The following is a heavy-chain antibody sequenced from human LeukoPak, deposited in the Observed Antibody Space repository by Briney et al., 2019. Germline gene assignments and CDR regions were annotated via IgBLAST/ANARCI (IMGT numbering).Heavy chain of an antibody. V-gene: IGHV4-59*11. J-gene: IGHJ4*02. CDR1: DVSISSHY. CDR2: MRDTVNT. D-gene: IGHD5-18*01. Sequence: SETLSLTCTVSDVSISSHYWSWRRQPPGKGLEWIAYMRDTVNTKDNPSFKSRLTLSADTSKNQFSLRLSSVTAADTAVYYCATIKRGNIYGYFDFWGQGILVTVSS. CDR3: ATIKRGNIYGYFDF.